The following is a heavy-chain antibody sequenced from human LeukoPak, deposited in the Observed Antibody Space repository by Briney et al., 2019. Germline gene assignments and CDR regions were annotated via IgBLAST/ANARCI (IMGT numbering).Heavy chain of an antibody. CDR1: GFTFSSYS. V-gene: IGHV3-48*04. Sequence: PGGSLRLSCAASGFTFSSYSMNWVRQAPGKGLEWVSYISSSSSTIYYADSVKGRFTISRDNAKNSLYLQMNSLRAEDTAVYYCAREVSGYVWGESYYYGMDVWGQGTTVTVSS. J-gene: IGHJ6*02. D-gene: IGHD3-16*01. CDR3: AREVSGYVWGESYYYGMDV. CDR2: ISSSSSTI.